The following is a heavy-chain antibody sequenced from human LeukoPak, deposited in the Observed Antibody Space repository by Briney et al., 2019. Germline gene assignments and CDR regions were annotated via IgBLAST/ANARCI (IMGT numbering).Heavy chain of an antibody. V-gene: IGHV5-51*01. CDR2: IYPGDSDT. Sequence: GESLKISCKGSGYSFTSYCIGWVRQMPGKGLEWMGIIYPGDSDTRYSPSFQGQVTISADKSISTAYLQWSSLKASDTAMYYCARQYYYDSSGSHYYFDYWGQGTLVTVSS. CDR1: GYSFTSYC. CDR3: ARQYYYDSSGSHYYFDY. J-gene: IGHJ4*02. D-gene: IGHD3-22*01.